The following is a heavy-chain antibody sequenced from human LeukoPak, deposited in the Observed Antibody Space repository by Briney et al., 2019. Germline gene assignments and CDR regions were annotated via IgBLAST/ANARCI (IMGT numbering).Heavy chain of an antibody. V-gene: IGHV4-31*03. CDR1: GGSISSGGYY. CDR2: IYYSGST. CDR3: ARAPTLRGYSSSPTPRIYFDY. D-gene: IGHD6-13*01. Sequence: PSETLSLTCTVSGGSISSGGYYWSWIRQHPGKGLEWIGYIYYSGSTYYNPSLKSRVTISVDTSKNQFSLKLSCVTAADTAVYYCARAPTLRGYSSSPTPRIYFDYWGQGTLVTVSS. J-gene: IGHJ4*02.